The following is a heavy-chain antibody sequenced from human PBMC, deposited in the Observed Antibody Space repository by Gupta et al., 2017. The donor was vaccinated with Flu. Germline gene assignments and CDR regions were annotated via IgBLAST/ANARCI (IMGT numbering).Heavy chain of an antibody. J-gene: IGHJ6*02. V-gene: IGHV1-69*01. D-gene: IGHD3-22*01. Sequence: MGGIIPIFGTANYAQKFQGRVTITADESTSTAYMELSSLRSEDTAVYYCARDIGYYDSSGYYTSYYYYGMDVWGQGTTVTVSS. CDR3: ARDIGYYDSSGYYTSYYYYGMDV. CDR2: IIPIFGTA.